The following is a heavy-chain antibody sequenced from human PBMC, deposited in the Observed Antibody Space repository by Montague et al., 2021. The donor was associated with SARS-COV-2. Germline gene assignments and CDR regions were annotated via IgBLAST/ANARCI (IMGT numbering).Heavy chain of an antibody. Sequence: CAISGDSVSSNSATWNWVRQSPSRGLEWLGRTYYRSKWYNDYAVSVRGRVTINPDTSKNQFSLQLNSVTPEDTAIYYCTSGREGNYNVMDVWGQGTTVTVP. CDR1: GDSVSSNSAT. CDR3: TSGREGNYNVMDV. V-gene: IGHV6-1*01. D-gene: IGHD1-1*01. CDR2: TYYRSKWYN. J-gene: IGHJ6*02.